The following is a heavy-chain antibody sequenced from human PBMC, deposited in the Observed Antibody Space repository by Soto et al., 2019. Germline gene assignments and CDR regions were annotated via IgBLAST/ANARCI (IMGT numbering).Heavy chain of an antibody. CDR1: GGSISSDY. J-gene: IGHJ4*02. Sequence: SETLSLTCTVSGGSISSDYWSWIRQPAGKGLEWIGRIYTTENTHYNPSLRSRVSMSLDTSKNQLSLNLSSVTAADTAVYYCARGVGRSSWTSFDSWGQGTMVTVSS. CDR3: ARGVGRSSWTSFDS. V-gene: IGHV4-4*07. D-gene: IGHD6-13*01. CDR2: IYTTENT.